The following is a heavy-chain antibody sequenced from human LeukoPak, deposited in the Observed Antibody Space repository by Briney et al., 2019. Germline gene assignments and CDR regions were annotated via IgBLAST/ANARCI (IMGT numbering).Heavy chain of an antibody. D-gene: IGHD3-3*01. J-gene: IGHJ4*02. CDR1: GFTFSSYS. V-gene: IGHV3-48*01. CDR2: ISSGSSTI. Sequence: GGSLRLSCAASGFTFSSYSMNWVRQAPGKGLEWVSYISSGSSTIYYADSVKGRFTISRDNAKNSLYLQMNSLRAEDTAVYYCASTIFGVVPAQFDYWGQGTLVTVSS. CDR3: ASTIFGVVPAQFDY.